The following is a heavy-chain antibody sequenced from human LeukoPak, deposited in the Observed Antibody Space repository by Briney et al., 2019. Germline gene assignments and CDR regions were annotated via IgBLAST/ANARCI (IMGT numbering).Heavy chain of an antibody. CDR2: IDNDGTTP. V-gene: IGHV3-74*01. J-gene: IGHJ4*02. D-gene: IGHD3-22*01. CDR1: GFTFSRYW. Sequence: GGSLRLSCATSGFTFSRYWMHWVRPVPGKGRAWVSRIDNDGTTPSYADSVKGRFGIFRDNGKNMVYVQINSPRAEDTAVYYCARGGSMIVVGGGLFDFWGQGTLVTVSS. CDR3: ARGGSMIVVGGGLFDF.